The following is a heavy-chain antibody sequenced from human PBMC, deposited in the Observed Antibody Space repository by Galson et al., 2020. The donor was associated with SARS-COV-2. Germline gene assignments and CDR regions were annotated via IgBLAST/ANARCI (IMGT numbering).Heavy chain of an antibody. CDR3: ARNGRDCSGGICYGAEYFQH. CDR2: ISSSGSYT. D-gene: IGHD2-15*01. J-gene: IGHJ1*01. V-gene: IGHV3-11*06. CDR1: GYSFSDYY. Sequence: AGGSLRLSCAASGYSFSDYYMSWIRQAPGKGLEWVSYISSSGSYTNYADSVKGRFTISRDNAKKSQYLQMNSLRAEDTAAYYCARNGRDCSGGICYGAEYFQHWGQGTLVTVSS.